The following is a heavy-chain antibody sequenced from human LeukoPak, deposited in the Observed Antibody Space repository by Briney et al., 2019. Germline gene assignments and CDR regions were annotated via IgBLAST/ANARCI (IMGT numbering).Heavy chain of an antibody. D-gene: IGHD4-17*01. Sequence: ASVKVSCKASGYTFAGYYMHWERQAPGQGLEWMGWINTMGDYTHYVDEFKGRVTMTRDTSIGTAYMELRSLRSDDTAVYYCARGYAYGDYWGQGTLVTVSS. CDR2: INTMGDYT. V-gene: IGHV1-2*07. CDR3: ARGYAYGDY. CDR1: GYTFAGYY. J-gene: IGHJ4*02.